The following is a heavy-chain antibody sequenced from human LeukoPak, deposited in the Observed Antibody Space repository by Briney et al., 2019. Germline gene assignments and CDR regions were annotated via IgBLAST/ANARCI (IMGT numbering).Heavy chain of an antibody. Sequence: ASMKVSCKASGYTFTGYYMHWVRQAPGQGLEWMGWMNPNSGNTGYAQKFQGRVTMTRNTSISTAYMELSSLRSEDTAVYYCARATKYSSSWALGYYYYMDVWGKGTTVTISS. D-gene: IGHD6-13*01. CDR3: ARATKYSSSWALGYYYYMDV. CDR2: MNPNSGNT. J-gene: IGHJ6*03. V-gene: IGHV1-8*02. CDR1: GYTFTGYY.